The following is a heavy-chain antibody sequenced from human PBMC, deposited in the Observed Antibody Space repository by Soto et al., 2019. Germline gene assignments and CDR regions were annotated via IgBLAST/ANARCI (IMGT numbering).Heavy chain of an antibody. CDR3: ATIPATTILTDY. CDR2: INHSGST. CDR1: GGCFCGYY. J-gene: IGHJ4*02. V-gene: IGHV4-34*01. Sequence: SEILSLTCAVYGGCFCGYYWTWIPQPPGTGLEWIGEINHSGSTNYNPSLKSRVTISVDTSKNQFSLKLTSVTAADTAVYYCATIPATTILTDYWGQGTLVTVSS. D-gene: IGHD2-2*02.